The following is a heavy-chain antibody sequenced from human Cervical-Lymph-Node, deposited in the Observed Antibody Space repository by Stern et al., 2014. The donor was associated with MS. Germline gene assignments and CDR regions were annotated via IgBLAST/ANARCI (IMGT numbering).Heavy chain of an antibody. D-gene: IGHD3-22*01. J-gene: IGHJ4*02. CDR3: AKFRDYYDRSAFDY. CDR1: GFTFSSYA. CDR2: ISGSGGSK. Sequence: EVQLVESGGGLVPPGGSLRLSCAASGFTFSSYAMSWVRQAPGKGLEWVSAISGSGGSKYSGESVKGRFTISRDNSKNTLYLQMNSLRAEDTAVYYCAKFRDYYDRSAFDYWGQGTLFTVSS. V-gene: IGHV3-23*04.